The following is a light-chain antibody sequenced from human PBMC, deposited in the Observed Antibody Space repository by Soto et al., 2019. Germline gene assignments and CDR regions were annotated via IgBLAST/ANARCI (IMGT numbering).Light chain of an antibody. V-gene: IGLV1-44*01. CDR2: SDN. Sequence: QAVVTQPPSASGTPGQRVTISCSGSSSHIGTNTVIWYQQLPGAAPRLLIYSDNQRPSGVPDRFSGSKSGTSASLAISGLKSEEEADYYCAAWDVRLVVFGGGTQLTVL. CDR3: AAWDVRLVV. CDR1: SSHIGTNT. J-gene: IGLJ2*01.